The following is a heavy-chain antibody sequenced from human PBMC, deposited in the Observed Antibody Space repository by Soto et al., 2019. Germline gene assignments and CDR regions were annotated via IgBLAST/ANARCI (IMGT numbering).Heavy chain of an antibody. D-gene: IGHD3-10*01. V-gene: IGHV4-59*01. CDR1: GGSISSYY. CDR3: ARFDGSGSYYNWFDP. Sequence: PSETLSLTCTVSGGSISSYYWSWIRQPPGKGLEWIGYIYYSGSTNYNPSLKSRVTISVDTSKNQFSLKLSSVTAADTAVYCCARFDGSGSYYNWFDPWGQGTLVTVSS. CDR2: IYYSGST. J-gene: IGHJ5*02.